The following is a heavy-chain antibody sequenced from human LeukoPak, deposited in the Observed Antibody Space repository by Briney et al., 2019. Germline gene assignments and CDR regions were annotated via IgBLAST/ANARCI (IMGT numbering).Heavy chain of an antibody. Sequence: ASVKVSCKASGYTFTSYGISWVRQAPGQGLEWMGWISAYKGNTNYAQKLQGRVTMTTDTSTSTAYMELRSLRSDDTAVYYCARGGDGGNPLYYFDYWGQGTLVTVSS. CDR1: GYTFTSYG. CDR2: ISAYKGNT. V-gene: IGHV1-18*01. J-gene: IGHJ4*02. CDR3: ARGGDGGNPLYYFDY. D-gene: IGHD4-23*01.